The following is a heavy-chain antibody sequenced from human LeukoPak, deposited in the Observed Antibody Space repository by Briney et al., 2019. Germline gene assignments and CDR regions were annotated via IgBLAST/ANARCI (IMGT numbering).Heavy chain of an antibody. D-gene: IGHD6-19*01. CDR1: GFTFSSYA. J-gene: IGHJ4*02. CDR3: ARQRAYSSGWYCFDY. CDR2: ISYDGSNK. Sequence: GGSLRLSCAASGFTFSSYAMHWVRQAPGKGLEWVAVISYDGSNKYYADSVKGRFTISRDNSKNTLYLQMNSLRAEDTAVYYCARQRAYSSGWYCFDYWGQGTLVTVSS. V-gene: IGHV3-30-3*01.